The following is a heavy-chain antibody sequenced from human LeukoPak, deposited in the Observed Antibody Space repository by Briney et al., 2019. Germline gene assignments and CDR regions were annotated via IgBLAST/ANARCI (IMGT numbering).Heavy chain of an antibody. CDR2: VDPEDGET. CDR3: ATYYDYVWGTSKPAFDI. J-gene: IGHJ3*02. Sequence: ATVKISCKVSGYTFTDYYMHWVQQAPGKGLEWMGLVDPEDGETIYAEKFQGRVTITADTSTDTAYTQLSSLRSEDTAVYYCATYYDYVWGTSKPAFDIWGQGTMVTVSS. D-gene: IGHD3-16*01. CDR1: GYTFTDYY. V-gene: IGHV1-69-2*01.